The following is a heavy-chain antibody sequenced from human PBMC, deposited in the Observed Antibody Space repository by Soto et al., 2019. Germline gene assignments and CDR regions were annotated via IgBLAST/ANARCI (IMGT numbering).Heavy chain of an antibody. CDR2: INPYNGNT. Sequence: ASVNVSCKASGYTFTGYYVLWVRQAPGQGPECMGWINPYNGNTNYAQKLQGRVTMTTDTSTSTAYMELRSLRSDDTAVYYCARERYTAMDADYYYGMDVWGQGTTVTVSS. D-gene: IGHD5-18*01. J-gene: IGHJ6*02. CDR1: GYTFTGYY. V-gene: IGHV1-18*04. CDR3: ARERYTAMDADYYYGMDV.